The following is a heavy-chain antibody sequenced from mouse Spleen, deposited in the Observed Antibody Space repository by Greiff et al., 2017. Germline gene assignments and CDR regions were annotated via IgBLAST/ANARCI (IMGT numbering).Heavy chain of an antibody. D-gene: IGHD2-3*01. V-gene: IGHV1-52*01. J-gene: IGHJ2*01. CDR2: IDPSDSET. CDR3: ARWDDGYPDY. Sequence: QVQLKQPGAELVRPGSSVKLSCKASGYTFTSYWMHWVKQRPIQGLEWIGNIDPSDSETHYNQKFKDKATLTVDKSSSTAYMQLSSLTSEDSAVYYCARWDDGYPDYWGQGTTLTVSS. CDR1: GYTFTSYW.